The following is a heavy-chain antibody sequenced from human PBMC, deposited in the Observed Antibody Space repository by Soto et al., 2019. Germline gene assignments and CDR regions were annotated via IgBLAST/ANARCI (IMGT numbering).Heavy chain of an antibody. V-gene: IGHV1-69*08. CDR3: PRDRPEKDVVPVPRQHFDS. Sequence: QVQLVQSGAKVKRPGSSVKVSCKASGGTFNSHTINWVRQAPGQGLEWVGRVVPLLGIESHPQKFKDRLTITADTSTGSVFMELSTLSSEDTAVYYCPRDRPEKDVVPVPRQHFDSWGPGPLLTVSS. CDR1: GGTFNSHT. CDR2: VVPLLGIE. D-gene: IGHD2-21*01. J-gene: IGHJ4*02.